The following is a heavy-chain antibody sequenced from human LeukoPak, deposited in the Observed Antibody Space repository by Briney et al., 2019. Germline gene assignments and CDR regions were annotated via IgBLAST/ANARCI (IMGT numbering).Heavy chain of an antibody. V-gene: IGHV4-39*07. CDR2: INHSGST. CDR1: GGSISSSSYY. CDR3: ARGYGDFWSGSYGD. D-gene: IGHD3-3*01. J-gene: IGHJ4*02. Sequence: SETLSLTCTVSGGSISSSSYYWGWIRQPPGKGLEWIGEINHSGSTNYNPSLKSRVTISVDTSKNQFSLKLSSVTAADTAVYYCARGYGDFWSGSYGDWGQGTLVTVSS.